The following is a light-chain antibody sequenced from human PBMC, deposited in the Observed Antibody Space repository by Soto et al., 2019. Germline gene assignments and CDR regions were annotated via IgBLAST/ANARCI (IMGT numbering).Light chain of an antibody. CDR1: QSVSSSY. V-gene: IGKV3-20*01. J-gene: IGKJ3*01. CDR2: GAS. Sequence: EIVLTQSPGTLSLSPGERATLSCRASQSVSSSYLAGYQQKPGQAPRLLIYGASSRATGIPDRLSGSGSGTDFTLTISRLEPEDFAVYYCQQYGSSFTFGPGTKVDIK. CDR3: QQYGSSFT.